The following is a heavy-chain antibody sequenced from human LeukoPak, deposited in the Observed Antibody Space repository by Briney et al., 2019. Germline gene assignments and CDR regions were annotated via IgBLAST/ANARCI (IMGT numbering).Heavy chain of an antibody. D-gene: IGHD2-2*01. J-gene: IGHJ5*02. V-gene: IGHV1-69*13. CDR3: AKVQNEVVPIAMRGWFDP. CDR1: GGTFRNYI. CDR2: VMPMFNTS. Sequence: SVKVSCKASGGTFRNYIFSWVRQAPGQGLEWMGGVMPMFNTSNYAQKFQGRVTITADENTSTVYMELSSLRSEGTAVYYCAKVQNEVVPIAMRGWFDPWGQGTLVAVSS.